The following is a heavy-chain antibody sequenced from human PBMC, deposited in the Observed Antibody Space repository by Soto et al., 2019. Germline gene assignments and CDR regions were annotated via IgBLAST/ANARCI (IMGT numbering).Heavy chain of an antibody. Sequence: QVQLVESGGGVVQPGRSLRLSCAASGFTFSSYAMHWVRQAPGKGREWVAVISYDGSNKYYADSVKGRFTISRDNSKNTLYLQMNSLRAEDTAVYYCARDGVPVVAARLGFSYFQHWGQGTLVTVSS. CDR1: GFTFSSYA. D-gene: IGHD6-6*01. V-gene: IGHV3-30-3*01. J-gene: IGHJ1*01. CDR2: ISYDGSNK. CDR3: ARDGVPVVAARLGFSYFQH.